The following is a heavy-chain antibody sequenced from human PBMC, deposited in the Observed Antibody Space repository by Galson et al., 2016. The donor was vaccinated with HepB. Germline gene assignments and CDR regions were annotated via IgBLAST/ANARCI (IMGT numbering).Heavy chain of an antibody. V-gene: IGHV4-34*01. CDR1: SGSFSGYS. D-gene: IGHD3-10*01. Sequence: SETLSLTCTVYSGSFSGYSWSWIRQPPGKGLEWIGEVNHSGITNYNPSLKSRVTVSVDTPKMHFSLNMRSVTAADTAVYYCVREKQFGSGPFGMDVWGQGTTVTVSS. J-gene: IGHJ6*02. CDR2: VNHSGIT. CDR3: VREKQFGSGPFGMDV.